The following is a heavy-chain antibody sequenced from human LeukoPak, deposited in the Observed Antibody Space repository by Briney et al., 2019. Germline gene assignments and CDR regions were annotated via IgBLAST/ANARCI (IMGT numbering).Heavy chain of an antibody. CDR1: GGTFSSYA. CDR3: AKDSSGYYSRDYYYGMDV. Sequence: SVKVSCKASGGTFSSYAISWVRQAPGQGLEWMGGIIPIFGTANYAQKFQGRVTITADESTSTAYMELSSLRSDDTAVYYCAKDSSGYYSRDYYYGMDVWGQGTTVTVSS. CDR2: IIPIFGTA. V-gene: IGHV1-69*13. J-gene: IGHJ6*02. D-gene: IGHD3-22*01.